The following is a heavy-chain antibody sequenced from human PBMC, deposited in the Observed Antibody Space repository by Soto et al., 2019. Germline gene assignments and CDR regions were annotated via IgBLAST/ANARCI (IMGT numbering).Heavy chain of an antibody. CDR2: IYYSGST. CDR1: GGSISSSSYY. J-gene: IGHJ4*02. D-gene: IGHD3-22*01. Sequence: PSETLSLTCTVSGGSISSSSYYWGWIRQPPGKGLEWIGSIYYSGSTYYNPSLKSRVTISVDTSKNQFSLKLSSVTAADTAVYYCARRAVYYDSSFNFDYWGQGTLVTVSS. CDR3: ARRAVYYDSSFNFDY. V-gene: IGHV4-39*01.